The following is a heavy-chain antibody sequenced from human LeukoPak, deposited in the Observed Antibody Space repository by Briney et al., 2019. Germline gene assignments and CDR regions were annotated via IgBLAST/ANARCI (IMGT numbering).Heavy chain of an antibody. Sequence: ASVKVSCKASGYTFTSYDINWVRQATGQGLEWMGWMNPNSGNTGYAQKFQGRVTMTRNTSISTAYMELSSLRSEDTAVYYCARGHKRRGSYLPYYYYMDVWGKGTTVTVSS. J-gene: IGHJ6*03. D-gene: IGHD3-10*01. CDR3: ARGHKRRGSYLPYYYYMDV. CDR1: GYTFTSYD. V-gene: IGHV1-8*01. CDR2: MNPNSGNT.